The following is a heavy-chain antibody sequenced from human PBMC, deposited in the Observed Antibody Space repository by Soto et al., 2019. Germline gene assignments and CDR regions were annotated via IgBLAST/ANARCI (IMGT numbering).Heavy chain of an antibody. CDR1: GGSISSSNW. D-gene: IGHD4-17*01. V-gene: IGHV4-4*02. CDR2: IYHSGST. Sequence: QVQLQESGPGLVKPSGTLSLTCAVSGGSISSSNWWSWVRQPPGKGLEWIGEIYHSGSTNYNPSLKSRVTTSVDKSKNQFALKLSSVTAADTAVYYCARWARGYGEHNWFDPWGQGTLVTVSS. J-gene: IGHJ5*02. CDR3: ARWARGYGEHNWFDP.